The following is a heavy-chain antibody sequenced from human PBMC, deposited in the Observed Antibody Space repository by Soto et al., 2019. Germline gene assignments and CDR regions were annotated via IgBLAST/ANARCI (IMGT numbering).Heavy chain of an antibody. J-gene: IGHJ4*02. Sequence: SETLSLTCTVSGGSISSYYWSWIRQPPGKGLGWIGYIYYSGSTNYNPPLKSRVTISVDTSKNQFSLKLSSVTAADTAVYYCARGHTAMVSTFDYWGQGTLVTVSS. D-gene: IGHD5-18*01. CDR1: GGSISSYY. CDR3: ARGHTAMVSTFDY. CDR2: IYYSGST. V-gene: IGHV4-59*01.